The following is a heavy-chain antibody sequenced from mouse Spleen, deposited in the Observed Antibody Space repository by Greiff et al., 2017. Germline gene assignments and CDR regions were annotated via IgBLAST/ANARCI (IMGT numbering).Heavy chain of an antibody. CDR2: IDPSDSYT. V-gene: IGHV1-69*01. CDR3: ARLRASTVVAFDY. CDR1: GYTFTSYW. D-gene: IGHD1-1*01. J-gene: IGHJ2*01. Sequence: QVQLQQPGAELVMPGASVKLSCKASGYTFTSYWMHWVKQRPGQGLEWIGEIDPSDSYTNYNQKFKGKATLTVDKSSSTAYMQLSSLTSEDSAVYYCARLRASTVVAFDYWGQGTTLTVSS.